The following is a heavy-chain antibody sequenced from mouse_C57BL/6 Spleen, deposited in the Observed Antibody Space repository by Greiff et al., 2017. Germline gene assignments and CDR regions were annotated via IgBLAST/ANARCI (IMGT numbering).Heavy chain of an antibody. CDR2: IYPGDGDT. V-gene: IGHV1-82*01. Sequence: VQLQQSGPELVKPGASVKISCKASGYAFSSSWMNWVKQRPGKGLEWIGRIYPGDGDTNYNGKFKGKATLTADKSSSTAYMQLSSLTSEDSAVYFCARGIITTVVAKGDAMDYWGQGTSVTVSS. D-gene: IGHD1-1*01. CDR3: ARGIITTVVAKGDAMDY. J-gene: IGHJ4*01. CDR1: GYAFSSSW.